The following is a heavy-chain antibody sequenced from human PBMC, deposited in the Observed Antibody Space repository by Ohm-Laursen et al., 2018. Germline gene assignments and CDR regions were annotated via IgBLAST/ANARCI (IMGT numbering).Heavy chain of an antibody. CDR3: ARGLSAIVY. CDR1: GFTFSSYW. Sequence: LRLSCAASGFTFSSYWMSWVRQPPGKGLEWIGEINHSGSTNYNPSLKSRVTISVDTSKNQFSLKLSSVTAADTAVYYCARGLSAIVYWGQGTLVTVSS. V-gene: IGHV4-34*01. J-gene: IGHJ4*02. D-gene: IGHD2-15*01. CDR2: INHSGST.